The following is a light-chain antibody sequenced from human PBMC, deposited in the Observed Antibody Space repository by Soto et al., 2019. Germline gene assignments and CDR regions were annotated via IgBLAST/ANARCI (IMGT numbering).Light chain of an antibody. CDR2: EAS. CDR1: QSISTW. Sequence: DIQMTPAPSPPAASVGDRVTLTCPASQSISTWLAWYQQKPGKAPKLLIYEASGLESGVPSRFSGSGSGTDFTLTISSLQPDDFATYYCQQYNSYSPLTFGGGTKVDI. CDR3: QQYNSYSPLT. V-gene: IGKV1-5*03. J-gene: IGKJ4*01.